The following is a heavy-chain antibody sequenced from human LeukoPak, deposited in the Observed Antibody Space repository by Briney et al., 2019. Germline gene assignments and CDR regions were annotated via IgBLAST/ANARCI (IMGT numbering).Heavy chain of an antibody. Sequence: PGGSLRLSCTASGFIVTNNYINWVRQAPGKGLEWVSLVYSGGSTYYADSVKGRFTISRDNSKNMVYLQMNSLRAEVTAMYYCARDPPAVLIDTYGWGQGTLVTVSS. CDR1: GFIVTNNY. CDR3: ARDPPAVLIDTYG. D-gene: IGHD2-8*01. V-gene: IGHV3-66*01. J-gene: IGHJ4*02. CDR2: VYSGGST.